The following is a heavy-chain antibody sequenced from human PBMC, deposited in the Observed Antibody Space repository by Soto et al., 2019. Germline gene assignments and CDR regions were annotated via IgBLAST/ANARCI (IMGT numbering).Heavy chain of an antibody. CDR2: ISGSGAGT. J-gene: IGHJ4*02. D-gene: IGHD4-17*01. CDR3: AKDFDYGDYIIVY. Sequence: EVQLLESGGGSVQPGGSLRLSCAASGFTFNSNAMTWVRQTPGKGLEWVSSISGSGAGTSYAASVKGRFTISRDNSKNTLYLQMNSLRAEDSAVYYCAKDFDYGDYIIVYWGQGTLVTVSS. CDR1: GFTFNSNA. V-gene: IGHV3-23*01.